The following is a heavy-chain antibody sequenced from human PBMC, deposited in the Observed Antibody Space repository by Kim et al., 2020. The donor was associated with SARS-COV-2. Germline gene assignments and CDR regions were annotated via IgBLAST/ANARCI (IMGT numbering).Heavy chain of an antibody. J-gene: IGHJ4*02. Sequence: SVKGTFTISRDNSESTLYLQMKSLRAEDTAVYYCARDQGYSFIFTGYWVYWGQGTLVTVSS. CDR3: ARDQGYSFIFTGYWVY. V-gene: IGHV3-64*04. D-gene: IGHD3-9*01.